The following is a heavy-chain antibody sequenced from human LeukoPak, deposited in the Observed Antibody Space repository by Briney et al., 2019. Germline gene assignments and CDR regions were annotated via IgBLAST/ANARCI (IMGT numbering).Heavy chain of an antibody. CDR3: ARVSGGDYFDY. Sequence: GGSLRLSCAASGFTVSSNYMSWIRQAPGKGLEWVSYISSSGSATYYADSVKGRFTISRDNAKNSLFLQMGSLRAEDTAVYYCARVSGGDYFDYWGQGTLVTVPS. D-gene: IGHD6-25*01. CDR1: GFTVSSNY. J-gene: IGHJ4*02. V-gene: IGHV3-11*01. CDR2: ISSSGSAT.